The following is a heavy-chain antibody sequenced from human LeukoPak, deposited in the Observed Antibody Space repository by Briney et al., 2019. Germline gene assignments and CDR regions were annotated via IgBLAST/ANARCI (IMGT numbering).Heavy chain of an antibody. V-gene: IGHV3-49*04. Sequence: PGGSLRLSCTASGFTFGDYAMSWVRQAPGKGLEWVGFIRSKAYGGTTEYAAYVKGRFTISRDDSKSIAYLQMNSLKTEDTAVYYCTRDGYSYGPYFDYWGQGTLVTVSS. D-gene: IGHD5-18*01. CDR2: IRSKAYGGTT. CDR3: TRDGYSYGPYFDY. CDR1: GFTFGDYA. J-gene: IGHJ4*02.